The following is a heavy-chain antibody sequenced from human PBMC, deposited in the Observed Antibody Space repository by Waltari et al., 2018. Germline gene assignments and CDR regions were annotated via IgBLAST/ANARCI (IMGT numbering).Heavy chain of an antibody. V-gene: IGHV4-59*01. Sequence: QVQLQESGPGLVKPSETLSLTCTVSGGSISSYYWSWIRQPPGKGLEWIGYIYYSGSTNYNPSLKSRVTISVDTSKNQFSLKLSSVTAADTAVYYCARGEYYDFWSGYRENYYYMDVWGKGTTVTVSS. CDR3: ARGEYYDFWSGYRENYYYMDV. CDR1: GGSISSYY. CDR2: IYYSGST. D-gene: IGHD3-3*01. J-gene: IGHJ6*03.